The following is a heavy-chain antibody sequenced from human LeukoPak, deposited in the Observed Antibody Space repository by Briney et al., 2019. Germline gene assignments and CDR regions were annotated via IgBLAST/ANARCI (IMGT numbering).Heavy chain of an antibody. J-gene: IGHJ4*02. CDR3: VRDVEF. CDR1: GFTFSDSF. CDR2: INGSGSNL. V-gene: IGHV3-11*04. Sequence: GGSLRLSCAASGFTFSDSFMSWIRQAPGKGLEWLAYINGSGSNLYYADAVKGRFTISRDNAKNSVYLQMSSLRVEDTAVYYCVRDVEFWGQGTRVTVSS. D-gene: IGHD5-24*01.